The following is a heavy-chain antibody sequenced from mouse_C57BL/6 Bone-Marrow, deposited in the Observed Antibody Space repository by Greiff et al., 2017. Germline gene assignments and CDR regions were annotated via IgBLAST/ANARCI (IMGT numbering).Heavy chain of an antibody. CDR2: IYPSDSET. V-gene: IGHV1-61*01. CDR1: GYTFTSYW. J-gene: IGHJ1*03. Sequence: QVQLQQPGAELVRPGSSVKLSCKASGYTFTSYWMDWVKQRPGQGLEWIGNIYPSDSETHYNQKFKDKATLTVDKSSSTAYMQLSSLTSEDSAVYYGARRGSSVSSYWYFDVWGTGTTVTVSS. CDR3: ARRGSSVSSYWYFDV. D-gene: IGHD1-1*01.